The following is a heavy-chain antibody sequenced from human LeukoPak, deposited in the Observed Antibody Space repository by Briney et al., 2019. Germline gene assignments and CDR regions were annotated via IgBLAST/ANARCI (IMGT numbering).Heavy chain of an antibody. CDR1: GFTLSSYS. D-gene: IGHD6-19*01. CDR3: ARDLALYSSGFGNY. CDR2: ISSSSSYI. Sequence: GGSLRLSCAASGFTLSSYSMSWVRQAPGKGLEWVSSISSSSSYIYYADSVKGRFTISRDNAKNSLYLQMNSLRAEDTAVYYCARDLALYSSGFGNYWGQGTLVTVSS. J-gene: IGHJ4*02. V-gene: IGHV3-21*01.